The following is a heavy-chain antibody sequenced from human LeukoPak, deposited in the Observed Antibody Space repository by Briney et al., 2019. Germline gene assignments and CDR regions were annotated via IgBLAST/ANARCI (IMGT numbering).Heavy chain of an antibody. Sequence: PGGSLRLSCAASGFTFSSYAMHWVRQAPGKGLEWVAVISYDGSNKYYADSVKGRFTISRDNSKNTLYLQMNSLRAKDTAVYYCAREYCSSTSCYDDWFDPWGQGTLVTVSS. CDR3: AREYCSSTSCYDDWFDP. CDR2: ISYDGSNK. V-gene: IGHV3-30*04. J-gene: IGHJ5*02. D-gene: IGHD2-2*01. CDR1: GFTFSSYA.